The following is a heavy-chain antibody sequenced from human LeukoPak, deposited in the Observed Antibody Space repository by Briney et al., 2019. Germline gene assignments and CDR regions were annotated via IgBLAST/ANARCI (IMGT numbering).Heavy chain of an antibody. CDR3: ARQGSSCPYFDY. J-gene: IGHJ4*02. D-gene: IGHD6-13*01. V-gene: IGHV5-51*01. Sequence: GASLKISCKGSGYHFANYWIAWVRQKPGKGLEWMGIIYPGDSGTRYSPSFQGQVTISVDKSISTAYLQWSSLKASDTAMYYCARQGSSCPYFDYWGQGTLVTVSS. CDR2: IYPGDSGT. CDR1: GYHFANYW.